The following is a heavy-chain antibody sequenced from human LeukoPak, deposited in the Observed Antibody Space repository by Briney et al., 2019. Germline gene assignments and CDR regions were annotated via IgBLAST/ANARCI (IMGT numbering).Heavy chain of an antibody. CDR3: ARDPVHDAFDI. D-gene: IGHD1-1*01. Sequence: PSQTLSLTCTVSGGSISSGGYSWSWIRQHPGKGLEWIGYIYYSGSTYYNPSLKSRVTISVDTSKNQFSLKLSSVTAADTAVYYCARDPVHDAFDIWGQGTMVTVSS. V-gene: IGHV4-31*03. CDR1: GGSISSGGYS. J-gene: IGHJ3*02. CDR2: IYYSGST.